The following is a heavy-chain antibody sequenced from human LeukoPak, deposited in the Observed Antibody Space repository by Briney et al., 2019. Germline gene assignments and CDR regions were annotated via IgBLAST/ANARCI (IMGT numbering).Heavy chain of an antibody. J-gene: IGHJ4*02. CDR3: ARGRIYSGYDALGY. Sequence: ASVKVSCKASGYTFTSYDINWVRQANGQGLEWMGWMTPNSGNTGYAQKFQGRVTMTRNTSISKAYLELSSLKSEDTAVYYCARGRIYSGYDALGYWGQGTRVTVSS. CDR2: MTPNSGNT. D-gene: IGHD5-12*01. CDR1: GYTFTSYD. V-gene: IGHV1-8*01.